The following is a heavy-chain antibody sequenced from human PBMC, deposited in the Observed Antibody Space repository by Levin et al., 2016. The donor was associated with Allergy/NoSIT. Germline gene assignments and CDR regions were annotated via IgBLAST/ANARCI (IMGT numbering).Heavy chain of an antibody. J-gene: IGHJ4*02. V-gene: IGHV4-34*01. Sequence: WIRQPPGKGLEWIGEINHSGSTNYNPSLKSRVTISVDTSKNQFSLKLSSVTAADTAVYYCARAPYSSSWFSDYWGQGTLVTVSS. D-gene: IGHD6-13*01. CDR3: ARAPYSSSWFSDY. CDR2: INHSGST.